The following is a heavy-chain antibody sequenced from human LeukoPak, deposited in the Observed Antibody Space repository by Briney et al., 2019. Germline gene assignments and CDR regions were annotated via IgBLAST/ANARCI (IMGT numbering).Heavy chain of an antibody. CDR3: ASDFGLVTHEFLSNHH. D-gene: IGHD2-21*02. CDR2: ISHSGTT. V-gene: IGHV4-38-2*02. J-gene: IGHJ1*01. CDR1: GYSISDAYY. Sequence: SETLSLTCSVSGYSISDAYYWAWIRQPPGKGLEWIGSISHSGTTYSNPSLESRVTISLDTSRDQVSLKLSSLTAADTAVYYCASDFGLVTHEFLSNHHWGQGTLVTVSS.